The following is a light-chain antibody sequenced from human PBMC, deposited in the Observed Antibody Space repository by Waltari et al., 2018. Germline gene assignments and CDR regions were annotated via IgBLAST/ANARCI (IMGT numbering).Light chain of an antibody. Sequence: QSVLTPPPSVSGAPGQRVTLSCTGSSSNIGAGSDVHWYQHLPGTAPKLLIHGNSNRPSGVPDRFSGSKSGTSASLAITGLQADDEADYYCQSYDISLSGYVFGTGTKVTVL. CDR3: QSYDISLSGYV. V-gene: IGLV1-40*01. J-gene: IGLJ1*01. CDR1: SSNIGAGSD. CDR2: GNS.